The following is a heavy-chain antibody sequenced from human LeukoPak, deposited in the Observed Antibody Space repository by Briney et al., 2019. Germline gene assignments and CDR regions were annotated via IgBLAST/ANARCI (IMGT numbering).Heavy chain of an antibody. J-gene: IGHJ2*01. V-gene: IGHV1-69*13. Sequence: SVTVSFMASGGTFISYAISWVRQAPGQGLEWMGGIIPIFGTANYAQKFQGRVTITADESTSTAYMELSSLRSEDTAVYYCARAGRRDGYNYWYFDLWGRGTLVTVSS. CDR1: GGTFISYA. CDR3: ARAGRRDGYNYWYFDL. CDR2: IIPIFGTA. D-gene: IGHD5-24*01.